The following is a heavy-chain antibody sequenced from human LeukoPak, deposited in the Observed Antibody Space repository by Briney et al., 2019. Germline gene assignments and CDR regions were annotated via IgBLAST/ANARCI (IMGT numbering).Heavy chain of an antibody. Sequence: ASVKVSCKASGYTFTSYYMHWVRQAPGQGFEWMGIINPSGGSTSYAQKFQGRVTMTRDTSTGTVYMELSSLRSEDTAVYYCARKAWSGYYYDYWGQGTLVTVSS. CDR1: GYTFTSYY. D-gene: IGHD3-22*01. CDR2: INPSGGST. J-gene: IGHJ4*02. CDR3: ARKAWSGYYYDY. V-gene: IGHV1-46*01.